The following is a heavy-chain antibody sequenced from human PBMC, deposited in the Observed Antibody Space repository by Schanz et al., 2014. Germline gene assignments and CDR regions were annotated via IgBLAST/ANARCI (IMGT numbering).Heavy chain of an antibody. D-gene: IGHD3-22*01. CDR1: GFTFGTFW. J-gene: IGHJ4*02. CDR3: ARDKGGYYPFDY. CDR2: INQDGSDK. V-gene: IGHV3-7*01. Sequence: EVQVVESGGGLVQPGGSLRLSCAASGFTFGTFWMSWVRQAPGKGLEWVANINQDGSDKSYVDSVKGRFTISRDNAKNSLYLQMNSLRAEDTAVYYCARDKGGYYPFDYWGQGSLVTVSS.